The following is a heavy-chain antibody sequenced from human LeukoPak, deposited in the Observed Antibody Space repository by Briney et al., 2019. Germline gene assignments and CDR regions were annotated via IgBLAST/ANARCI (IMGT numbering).Heavy chain of an antibody. CDR2: INGSGGST. D-gene: IGHD5-18*01. CDR3: AKRIQSAMATGY. Sequence: PGGSLRLSCAASGFTVSSYAMSWVRQAPGKGLEWVSDINGSGGSTYYADSVKGRFTISRDNSKNTLYLQMNSLRAEDTAVYYCAKRIQSAMATGYWGQGTLVTVSS. CDR1: GFTVSSYA. V-gene: IGHV3-23*01. J-gene: IGHJ4*02.